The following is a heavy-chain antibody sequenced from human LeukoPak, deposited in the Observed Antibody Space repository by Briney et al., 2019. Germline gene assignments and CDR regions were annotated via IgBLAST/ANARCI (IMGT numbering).Heavy chain of an antibody. J-gene: IGHJ4*02. D-gene: IGHD3-22*01. Sequence: PSETLSLTCTVSGGSISSYFWSWIRQHPGKGLEWIGYIYYSGSTYYNPSLKSRVTISVDTSKNQFSLKLSSVTAADTAVYYCARGIAMIVPFPDYWGQGTLVTVSS. CDR3: ARGIAMIVPFPDY. V-gene: IGHV4-59*06. CDR1: GGSISSYF. CDR2: IYYSGST.